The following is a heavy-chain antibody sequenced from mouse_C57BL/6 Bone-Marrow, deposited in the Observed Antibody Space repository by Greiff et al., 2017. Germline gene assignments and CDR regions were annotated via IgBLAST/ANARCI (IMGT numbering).Heavy chain of an antibody. CDR2: INPSNGGT. V-gene: IGHV1-53*01. Sequence: QVQLQQPGTELVKPGASVKLSCKASGYTFTSYWMHWVKQRPGQGLEWIGNINPSNGGTNYNEKFKSKATLTVDKSSSTAYMQLSSLTSEDAAVYYCARENYYGAWFAYWGQGTLVTVSA. J-gene: IGHJ3*01. CDR1: GYTFTSYW. D-gene: IGHD1-1*02. CDR3: ARENYYGAWFAY.